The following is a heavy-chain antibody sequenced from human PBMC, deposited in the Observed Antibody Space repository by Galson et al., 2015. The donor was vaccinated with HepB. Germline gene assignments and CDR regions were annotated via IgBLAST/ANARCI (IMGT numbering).Heavy chain of an antibody. J-gene: IGHJ4*02. V-gene: IGHV3-30*18. D-gene: IGHD5-18*01. CDR2: ISYDGSNK. CDR1: GFTFSSYG. CDR3: ANGGGYSYGYEDFDY. Sequence: SLRLSCAASGFTFSSYGMHWVRQAPGKGLEWVAVISYDGSNKYYADSVKGRFTISRDNSKNTLYLQMNSLRAEDTAVYYCANGGGYSYGYEDFDYWGQGTLVTVSS.